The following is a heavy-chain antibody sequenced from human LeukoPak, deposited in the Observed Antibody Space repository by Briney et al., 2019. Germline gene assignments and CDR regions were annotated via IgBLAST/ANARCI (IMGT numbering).Heavy chain of an antibody. CDR3: ARVGDPLLSAYDY. CDR1: GFIFSSYV. D-gene: IGHD2-2*01. J-gene: IGHJ4*02. V-gene: IGHV3-64*01. CDR2: ISSNGGST. Sequence: PGGSLRLSCAASGFIFSSYVLHWVRQAPGKGLEYVSAISSNGGSTYYANSVKGRFTTSRDNSKNTLYLQMGSLRAEDMDVYYAARVGDPLLSAYDYWGQGTLVTVSS.